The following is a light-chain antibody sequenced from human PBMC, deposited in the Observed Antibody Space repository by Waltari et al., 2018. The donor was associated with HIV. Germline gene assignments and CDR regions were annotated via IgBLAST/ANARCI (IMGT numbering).Light chain of an antibody. CDR1: QGISSR. CDR3: QQANSFPPT. J-gene: IGKJ5*01. CDR2: AAS. Sequence: DIQMHQSPSYVSASAGASVTITCRASQGISSRLAWYQQKPGKAPKLLIYAASSLQSGVPSRFSGSGSGTDFTLTISSLQPEDFATYYCQQANSFPPTFGQGTRLEIK. V-gene: IGKV1-12*01.